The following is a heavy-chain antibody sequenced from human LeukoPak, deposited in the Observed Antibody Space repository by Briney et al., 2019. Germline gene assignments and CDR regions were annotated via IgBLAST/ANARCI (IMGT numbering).Heavy chain of an antibody. V-gene: IGHV1-18*01. Sequence: ASVKVSCKASGYTFTSYGISWVRQAPGQGLEWMGWISAYNGNTNYAQKLQGRVTMTTDTSTSTAYMELRSLRSDDTAVYYCARDRRITIFGVVSRRFDPWGQGTLVTVSS. D-gene: IGHD3-3*01. CDR3: ARDRRITIFGVVSRRFDP. CDR1: GYTFTSYG. CDR2: ISAYNGNT. J-gene: IGHJ5*02.